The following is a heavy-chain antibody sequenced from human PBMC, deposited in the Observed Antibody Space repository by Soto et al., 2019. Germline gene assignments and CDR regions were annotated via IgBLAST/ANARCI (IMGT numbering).Heavy chain of an antibody. V-gene: IGHV1-69*01. Sequence: QVQLVQSGAEVKKPGSSVKVSCKTSGVSFNNNGIGWVRQAPGHGLERMGGVSPPFRTSNYARKLQGRISITADALTGTVTMELSSLTSEDTAQYYCARVLYYGSGSYSPYGMDVWGQGTTVTVSS. CDR3: ARVLYYGSGSYSPYGMDV. J-gene: IGHJ6*02. CDR1: GVSFNNNG. CDR2: VSPPFRTS. D-gene: IGHD3-10*01.